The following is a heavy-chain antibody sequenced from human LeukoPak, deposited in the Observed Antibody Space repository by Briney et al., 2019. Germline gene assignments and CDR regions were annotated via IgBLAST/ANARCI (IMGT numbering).Heavy chain of an antibody. Sequence: SGTLSLTCGVSGXSVINTNWWTWVRQPPGKGLEWIGEVHLDGRTNYNPSLESRLTMSVDVSENQVSLKLTSVTAADTAVYYCAREGGFYRPLDYSGQGTPVTVSS. D-gene: IGHD3-3*01. CDR2: VHLDGRT. V-gene: IGHV4-4*02. CDR1: GXSVINTNW. CDR3: AREGGFYRPLDY. J-gene: IGHJ4*02.